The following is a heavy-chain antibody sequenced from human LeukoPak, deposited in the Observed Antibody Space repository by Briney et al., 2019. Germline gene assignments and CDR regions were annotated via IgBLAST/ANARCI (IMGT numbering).Heavy chain of an antibody. Sequence: TGGSLRLSCTASGYTFRSYYMRWVRQVPGKGPVWVSRINPDGSSPIFADSVKGRFTISRDNAKDTLYLQMSSLRADDTALYYCARAVTGRGCIDFWGQGTLVTVSP. CDR1: GYTFRSYY. V-gene: IGHV3-74*01. CDR2: INPDGSSP. J-gene: IGHJ4*02. CDR3: ARAVTGRGCIDF. D-gene: IGHD6-19*01.